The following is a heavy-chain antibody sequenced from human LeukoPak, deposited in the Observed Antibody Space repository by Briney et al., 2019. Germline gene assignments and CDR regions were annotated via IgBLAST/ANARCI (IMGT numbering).Heavy chain of an antibody. CDR1: GFTFISYG. CDR2: ISYDGSNK. V-gene: IGHV3-30*18. CDR3: AKDHSSGWETRLDY. D-gene: IGHD6-19*01. Sequence: GGSLRLSCAASGFTFISYGMHWVRQAPGKGLEWVAVISYDGSNKYYADSVKGRFTISRDNSKNTLYLQMNSLRAEDTAVYYCAKDHSSGWETRLDYWGQGTLVTVSS. J-gene: IGHJ4*02.